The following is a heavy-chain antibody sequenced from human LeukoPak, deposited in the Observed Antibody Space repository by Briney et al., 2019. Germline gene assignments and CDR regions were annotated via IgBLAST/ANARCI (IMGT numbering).Heavy chain of an antibody. Sequence: TTQTLSLTCTVSGGSISSYYWSWIRQPPGKGLEWIAYLFYSGSTDYNPSLESRVTISVDTSKNQFSLKLRSVTAADTAVYYCATVAVIRGVTYFDYWGQGTLVTVSS. D-gene: IGHD3-10*01. CDR3: ATVAVIRGVTYFDY. J-gene: IGHJ4*02. CDR2: LFYSGST. V-gene: IGHV4-59*01. CDR1: GGSISSYY.